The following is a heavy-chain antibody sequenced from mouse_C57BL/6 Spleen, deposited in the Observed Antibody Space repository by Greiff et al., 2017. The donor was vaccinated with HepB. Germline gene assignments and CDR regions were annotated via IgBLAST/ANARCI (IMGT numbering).Heavy chain of an antibody. D-gene: IGHD3-3*01. CDR1: EYEFPSHD. J-gene: IGHJ2*01. V-gene: IGHV5-2*01. CDR3: YFDY. CDR2: INSDGGST. Sequence: EVKLMESGGGLVQPGESLKLSCESNEYEFPSHDMSWVRKTPEKRLELVAAINSDGGSTYYPDTMERRFIISRDNTKKTLYLQMSSLRSEDTGAGPYYFDYWGQGTTLTVSS.